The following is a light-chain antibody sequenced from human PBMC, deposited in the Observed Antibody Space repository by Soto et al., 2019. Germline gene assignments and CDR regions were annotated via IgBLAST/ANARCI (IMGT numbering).Light chain of an antibody. Sequence: DLQMTQSRSTLSASVGDRVTITCRASQSVSTWLAWYQQKIGKAPKLLIYAASNLQSGVPSRFSGSGSGTDFTLTISSLQPEDFATYYCQQSYSSPPTFGQGTKVDIK. CDR1: QSVSTW. CDR3: QQSYSSPPT. J-gene: IGKJ1*01. V-gene: IGKV1-39*01. CDR2: AAS.